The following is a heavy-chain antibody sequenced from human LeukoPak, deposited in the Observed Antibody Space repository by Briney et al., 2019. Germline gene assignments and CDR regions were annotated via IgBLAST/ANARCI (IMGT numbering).Heavy chain of an antibody. D-gene: IGHD3-22*01. CDR3: ARGERITMIGFDY. Sequence: PSETLSLTCAVYGGSFSGYYWSWIRQPPGKGLEWIGEINHSGSTNYNPSLKSRVTISVDTSKNQFSLKLSSVTAADTAVYYCARGERITMIGFDYWGQGTLVTVSS. CDR1: GGSFSGYY. CDR2: INHSGST. J-gene: IGHJ4*02. V-gene: IGHV4-34*01.